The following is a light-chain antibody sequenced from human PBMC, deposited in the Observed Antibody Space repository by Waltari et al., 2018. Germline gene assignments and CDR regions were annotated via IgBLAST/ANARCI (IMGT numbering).Light chain of an antibody. Sequence: DIQLTQSPSTLPASVGDRVTITCRASEDINTWLAWYQQKPGKAPKLLISDAASLKSGVPSRFSGSGSGTDFTLTITSMQPDDFATYYCQHYKNFPLTFGGGTNVEV. J-gene: IGKJ4*01. V-gene: IGKV1-5*01. CDR3: QHYKNFPLT. CDR2: DAA. CDR1: EDINTW.